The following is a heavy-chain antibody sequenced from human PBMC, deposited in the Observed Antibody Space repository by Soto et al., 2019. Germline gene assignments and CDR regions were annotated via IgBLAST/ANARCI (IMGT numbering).Heavy chain of an antibody. CDR1: GGSISSSSYY. V-gene: IGHV4-39*01. CDR3: ARRDSSGWLPYYYYYGMDV. J-gene: IGHJ6*02. Sequence: KPSETLSLTCTVSGGSISSSSYYWGWIRQPPGKGLEWIGSIYYSGSTYYNPSLKSRVTISVDTSKNQFSLKLSSVTAADTAVYYCARRDSSGWLPYYYYYGMDVWGQGTTVTVSS. D-gene: IGHD6-19*01. CDR2: IYYSGST.